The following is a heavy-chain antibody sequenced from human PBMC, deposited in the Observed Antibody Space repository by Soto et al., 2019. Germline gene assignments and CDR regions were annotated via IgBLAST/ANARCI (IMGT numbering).Heavy chain of an antibody. D-gene: IGHD2-2*01. Sequence: SETLSLTCTVSGGSISSYYWSWTRQPPGKGLEWIGYIYYSGSTNYNPSLKSRVTISVDTSKNQFSLKLSSVTAADTAVYYCAICFRGSTSCYLFAYWGRGSLVTGSS. V-gene: IGHV4-59*01. J-gene: IGHJ4*02. CDR2: IYYSGST. CDR1: GGSISSYY. CDR3: AICFRGSTSCYLFAY.